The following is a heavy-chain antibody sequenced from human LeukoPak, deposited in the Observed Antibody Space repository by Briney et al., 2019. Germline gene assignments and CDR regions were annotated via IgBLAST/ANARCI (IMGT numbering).Heavy chain of an antibody. CDR2: ISQSSSTT. D-gene: IGHD1-1*01. CDR3: ATDGMSDDNGNWFDP. V-gene: IGHV3-48*02. CDR1: GFTFSSYW. J-gene: IGHJ5*02. Sequence: GGSLRLSCAASGFTFSSYWMSWVRQAPGKGLEWISYISQSSSTTYYADSVKGRFTISRDNAKNSLYLQMNSLRDEDTAVYYCATDGMSDDNGNWFDPWGQGTLVTVSS.